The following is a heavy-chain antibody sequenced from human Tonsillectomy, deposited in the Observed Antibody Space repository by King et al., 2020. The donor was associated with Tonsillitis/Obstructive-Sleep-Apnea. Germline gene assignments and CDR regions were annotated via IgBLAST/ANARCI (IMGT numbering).Heavy chain of an antibody. CDR3: ARGGTVDWGDY. V-gene: IGHV3-33*01. CDR2: IWYDGSNK. Sequence: HVQLVESGGGVVQPGRSLRLSCAASGFTFSSYGMHWVRQAPGKGLEWVAVIWYDGSNKYYADSVKGRFTISRDNSKNTLYLQMNSLRAEDTAVYYCARGGTVDWGDYWGPGTLVTVSS. CDR1: GFTFSSYG. D-gene: IGHD3/OR15-3a*01. J-gene: IGHJ4*02.